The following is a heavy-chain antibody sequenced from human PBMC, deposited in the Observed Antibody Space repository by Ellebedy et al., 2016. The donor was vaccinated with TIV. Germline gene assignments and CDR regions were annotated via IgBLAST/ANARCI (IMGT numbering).Heavy chain of an antibody. CDR1: GGSISSDSYF. J-gene: IGHJ4*02. V-gene: IGHV4-39*01. Sequence: MPSETLSLTCTVSGGSISSDSYFWGWIRQPPGKGLEWFGSIYYSGSTHYNPSLKSRVTISVDTSKTQFSLKLSSVTAADTAVYYCARRGYYYDSSGYYYRDYFDYWGQGILVTVSA. D-gene: IGHD3-22*01. CDR2: IYYSGST. CDR3: ARRGYYYDSSGYYYRDYFDY.